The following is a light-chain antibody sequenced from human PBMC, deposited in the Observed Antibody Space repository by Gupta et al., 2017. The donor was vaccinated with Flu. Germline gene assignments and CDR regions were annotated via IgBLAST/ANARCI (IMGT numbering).Light chain of an antibody. J-gene: IGLJ3*02. Sequence: VKLTCTLSSGHSSYAIAWHQQQPEKGPRYLMKLNSDGSHSKGDGIPDRFSGSSSGAERYLTISSLQSEDEADYYCQTWVTGIRVFGGGTKLTVL. V-gene: IGLV4-69*01. CDR2: LNSDGSH. CDR3: QTWVTGIRV. CDR1: SGHSSYA.